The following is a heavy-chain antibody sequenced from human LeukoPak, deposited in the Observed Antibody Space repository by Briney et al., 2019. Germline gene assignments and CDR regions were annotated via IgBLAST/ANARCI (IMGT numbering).Heavy chain of an antibody. D-gene: IGHD3-10*01. CDR2: IYTSGST. V-gene: IGHV4-4*07. Sequence: PSQTPSLTCTVSGGSISSYHWSWIRQPAGKGLEWIGLIYTSGSTNSNPSLKSRVTMSRDTSRNQFSLKLTSVTAADTAVYYCARGGGSYAFDIWGQGTMVTVSS. CDR1: GGSISSYH. J-gene: IGHJ3*02. CDR3: ARGGGSYAFDI.